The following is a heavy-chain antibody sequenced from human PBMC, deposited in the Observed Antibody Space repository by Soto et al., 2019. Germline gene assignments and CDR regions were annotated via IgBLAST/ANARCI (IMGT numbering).Heavy chain of an antibody. D-gene: IGHD2-2*01. CDR3: AREVPATAPSDY. CDR2: ISYDGSNK. V-gene: IGHV3-30-3*01. J-gene: IGHJ4*02. CDR1: GFTFSSYA. Sequence: GGSLRLSCAASGFTFSSYAMHWVRQAPGKGLEWVAVISYDGSNKYYADSVKGRFTISRDNSKNTLYLQMNSLRAEDTAVYYCAREVPATAPSDYWGQGTLVTVSS.